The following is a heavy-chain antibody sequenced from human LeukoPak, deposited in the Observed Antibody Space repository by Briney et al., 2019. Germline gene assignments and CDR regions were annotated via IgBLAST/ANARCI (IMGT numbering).Heavy chain of an antibody. CDR1: GGSISSGDYY. CDR2: FYYSGST. CDR3: ARGGYSGSYPLYYYYGMDV. D-gene: IGHD1-26*01. V-gene: IGHV4-30-4*01. Sequence: SQTLSLTCTVSGGSISSGDYYWSWIRRPPGKGLEWIGYFYYSGSTYYNPSLKSRITISVDTSKNQFSLKLSSVTAADTAVYYCARGGYSGSYPLYYYYGMDVWGQGTTVTVSS. J-gene: IGHJ6*02.